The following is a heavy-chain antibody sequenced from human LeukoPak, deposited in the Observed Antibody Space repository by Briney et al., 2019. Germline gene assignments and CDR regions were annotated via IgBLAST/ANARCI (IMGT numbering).Heavy chain of an antibody. J-gene: IGHJ4*02. CDR1: GFTFSSYG. Sequence: GGSLRLSCAASGFTFSSYGMSWVRQAPGKGLEWVGRIKSKTDGGTTDYAAPVKGRFTISRDDSKNTLYLQMNSLKTEDTAVYYCTTDTLCGGDCYFVPWGQGTLVTVSS. CDR3: TTDTLCGGDCYFVP. CDR2: IKSKTDGGTT. V-gene: IGHV3-15*01. D-gene: IGHD2-21*02.